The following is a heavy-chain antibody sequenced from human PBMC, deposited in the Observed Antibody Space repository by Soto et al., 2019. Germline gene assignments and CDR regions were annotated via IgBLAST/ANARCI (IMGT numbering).Heavy chain of an antibody. CDR3: ARERYQVISDGMDV. V-gene: IGHV1-2*02. CDR1: GYTFTGYY. Sequence: SVKVSCKASGYTFTGYYIHWVREAPGQGLEWMGWINPQTGGTSYAQKFQGRVTLSRDTSINTAYLELSRLRFDDAAVYFCARERYQVISDGMDVWGQGTTVTVSS. CDR2: INPQTGGT. D-gene: IGHD2-2*01. J-gene: IGHJ6*02.